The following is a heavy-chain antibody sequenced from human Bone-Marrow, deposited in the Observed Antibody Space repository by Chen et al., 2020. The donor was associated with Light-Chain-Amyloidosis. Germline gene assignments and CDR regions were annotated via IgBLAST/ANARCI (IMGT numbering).Heavy chain of an antibody. CDR1: GIAFSSYA. V-gene: IGHV3-23*04. D-gene: IGHD3-9*01. CDR2: SSGSGGSR. J-gene: IGHJ3*02. CDR3: AKDISYDDILPGYPADAFDI. Sequence: EVQLVESGGGLLQRGGSLRLSCAASGIAFSSYAMSWVRQAPGKGLEWVSTSSGSGGSRYYGDSVKGRRTISRDNSKNALFLQMNSLRAEDTAVYYCAKDISYDDILPGYPADAFDIWGQGTMVTVSS.